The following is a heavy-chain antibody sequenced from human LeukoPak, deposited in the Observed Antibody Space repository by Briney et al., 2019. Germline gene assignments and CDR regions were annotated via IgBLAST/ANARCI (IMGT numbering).Heavy chain of an antibody. CDR2: IWYGGGNK. CDR3: ARDQGSTWYGGVDY. Sequence: GGSLRLSCAASGFTFSSYGMHWVRQAPGKGLEWVAVIWYGGGNKYYADSVKGRFTISRDNSKNTLYLQMNSLRAEDTAVYYCARDQGSTWYGGVDYWGQGTLVTVSS. CDR1: GFTFSSYG. V-gene: IGHV3-33*01. J-gene: IGHJ4*02. D-gene: IGHD6-13*01.